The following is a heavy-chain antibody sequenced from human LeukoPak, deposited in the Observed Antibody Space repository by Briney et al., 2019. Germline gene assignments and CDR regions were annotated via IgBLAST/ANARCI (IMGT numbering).Heavy chain of an antibody. D-gene: IGHD2-15*01. CDR2: ISSSSSYI. CDR3: ARDGRGDYCSGGSCLMFDP. CDR1: GFTFSSYS. V-gene: IGHV3-21*01. J-gene: IGHJ5*02. Sequence: GGSLRLSCAASGFTFSSYSLNWDRQAPGKGLEWVSSISSSSSYIYYADSVKGRFTISRDNAKNSLFLQMNSLRAEDTAVYYCARDGRGDYCSGGSCLMFDPWGQGTLVTVSS.